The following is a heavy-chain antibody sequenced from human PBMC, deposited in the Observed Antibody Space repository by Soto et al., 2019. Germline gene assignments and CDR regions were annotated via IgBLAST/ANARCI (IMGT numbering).Heavy chain of an antibody. V-gene: IGHV1-18*01. CDR1: GYTFTSYG. D-gene: IGHD4-17*01. Sequence: QVQLVQSGAEAKKPGASVKVSCKASGYTFTSYGISWVRQAPGQGLEWMGWISAYNGNTNYAQKLQGRVTMTTDTSPSTAYMELSSLRSDDTAVYYCARTAQSYGDPFYYGMDVWGQGTTVTVSS. CDR2: ISAYNGNT. J-gene: IGHJ6*02. CDR3: ARTAQSYGDPFYYGMDV.